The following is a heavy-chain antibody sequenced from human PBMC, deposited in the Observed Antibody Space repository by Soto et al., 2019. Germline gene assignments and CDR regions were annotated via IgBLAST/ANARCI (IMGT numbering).Heavy chain of an antibody. CDR2: IHWSSGNI. D-gene: IGHD3-22*01. CDR1: GFIFKDYA. V-gene: IGHV3-9*01. Sequence: EVQLVESGGGLVQPGGSLRLSCVASGFIFKDYAMHWVRQTSGKGLEWGSGIHWSSGNIGYADSVEGRFTISRDNAKSSLYLQMNNLRPEDTALYYCAKDIRDMVVVVATNWYFDLWGRGTLVTVSS. J-gene: IGHJ2*01. CDR3: AKDIRDMVVVVATNWYFDL.